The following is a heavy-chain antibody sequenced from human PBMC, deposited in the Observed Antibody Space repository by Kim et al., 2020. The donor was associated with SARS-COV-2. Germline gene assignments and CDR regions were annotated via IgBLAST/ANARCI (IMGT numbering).Heavy chain of an antibody. CDR2: ISAYNGYT. D-gene: IGHD3-10*01. CDR3: ARGSVVRGVIGLISPYYYYVIAV. Sequence: ASVKVSCKASGYTFTSYGISWVRQAPGQGPEWMGWISAYNGYTNYAQKLQGRVTMTTDTSTTTVYMELGILRSDDTAVYYCARGSVVRGVIGLISPYYYYVIAVWGQGTTVTVSS. V-gene: IGHV1-18*01. J-gene: IGHJ6*02. CDR1: GYTFTSYG.